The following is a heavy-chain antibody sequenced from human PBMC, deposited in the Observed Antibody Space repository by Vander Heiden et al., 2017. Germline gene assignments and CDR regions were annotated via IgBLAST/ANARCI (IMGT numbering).Heavy chain of an antibody. D-gene: IGHD1-1*01. J-gene: IGHJ4*02. CDR3: ARDNMGTGTFDY. Sequence: QEQLVESGGGLVKPGGYLNLSCSASGFMFRDYYMSWIRQAPGKGLEWVSYISSSGSTRLYADSLKGRFTISRDNADNSLYLEMSGLRAEDTAVYYCARDNMGTGTFDYWGQGTLVTVSS. CDR1: GFMFRDYY. V-gene: IGHV3-11*01. CDR2: ISSSGSTR.